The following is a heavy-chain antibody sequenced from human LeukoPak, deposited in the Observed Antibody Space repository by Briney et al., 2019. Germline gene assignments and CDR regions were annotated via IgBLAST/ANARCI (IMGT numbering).Heavy chain of an antibody. V-gene: IGHV3-23*01. J-gene: IGHJ4*02. CDR2: ITTSDGNT. Sequence: GGSLRLACAASGFTFSSYTMSWVRQAPGKGLEWVSAITTSDGNTYYADSVKGRFTVSRDNSKNTLFLQMNSLRAEDTAVYYCAKDGGLWVSAHWGDSWGRGTLVTVSS. CDR3: AKDGGLWVSAHWGDS. D-gene: IGHD7-27*01. CDR1: GFTFSSYT.